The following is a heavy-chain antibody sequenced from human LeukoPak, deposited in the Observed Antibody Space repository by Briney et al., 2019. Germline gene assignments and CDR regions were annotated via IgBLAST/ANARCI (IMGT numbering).Heavy chain of an antibody. CDR1: GFTFSSYG. D-gene: IGHD3-22*01. CDR3: ARDTYYYDSSGYYLMGGFDY. CDR2: ISYDGSNK. J-gene: IGHJ4*02. V-gene: IGHV3-30*03. Sequence: GGSLRLSCAASGFTFSSYGMHWVRQAPGKGLEWVAVISYDGSNKYYADSVKGRFTISRDNSKNTLYLQVNSLRAEDTAVYYCARDTYYYDSSGYYLMGGFDYWGQGTLVTVSS.